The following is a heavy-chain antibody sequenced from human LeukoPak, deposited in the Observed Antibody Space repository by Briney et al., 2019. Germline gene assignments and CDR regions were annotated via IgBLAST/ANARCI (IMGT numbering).Heavy chain of an antibody. V-gene: IGHV3-9*01. CDR2: ISWNSGSI. D-gene: IGHD3-16*01. CDR1: GFTFDDYA. CDR3: AKAFMITFGGPDAFDI. Sequence: GRSLRLSCAASGFTFDDYALHWVRQAPGKGLEWVLGISWNSGSIGYADSVKGRFTISRDNAKNSLYLQMNSLRAEDTALYYCAKAFMITFGGPDAFDIWGQGTMVTVSS. J-gene: IGHJ3*02.